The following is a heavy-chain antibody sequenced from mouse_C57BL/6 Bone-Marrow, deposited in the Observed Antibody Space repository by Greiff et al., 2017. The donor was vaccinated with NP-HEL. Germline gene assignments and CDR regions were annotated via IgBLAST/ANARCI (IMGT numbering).Heavy chain of an antibody. J-gene: IGHJ1*03. V-gene: IGHV1-36*01. CDR3: ARYYGSSYGYFDV. D-gene: IGHD1-1*01. Sequence: EVKLQESGPVLVKPGPSVKISCKASGFTFTDYYMHWVKQSPGKSLEWIGLVYPYNGGTSYNHKFKGKATFTVDTSTSTAYMELNSLTSEDSAVYYCARYYGSSYGYFDVWGTGTTVTVSS. CDR1: GFTFTDYY. CDR2: VYPYNGGT.